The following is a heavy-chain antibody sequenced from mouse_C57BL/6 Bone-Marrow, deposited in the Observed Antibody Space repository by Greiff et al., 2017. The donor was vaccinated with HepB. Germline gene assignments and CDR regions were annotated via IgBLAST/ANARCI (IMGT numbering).Heavy chain of an antibody. D-gene: IGHD1-1*01. CDR3: ARNNNDYGSSYFWYYDV. Sequence: QVQLQQSGAELVKPGASVKMSCKASGYTFTTYPIEWMKQNHGKSLEWIGNFHPYNDDTKYNEKFKGKATLTVEKSSSTVYLELSRLTSDDSAVYYCARNNNDYGSSYFWYYDVWGTGTSVTVSS. CDR1: GYTFTTYP. J-gene: IGHJ1*03. V-gene: IGHV1-47*01. CDR2: FHPYNDDT.